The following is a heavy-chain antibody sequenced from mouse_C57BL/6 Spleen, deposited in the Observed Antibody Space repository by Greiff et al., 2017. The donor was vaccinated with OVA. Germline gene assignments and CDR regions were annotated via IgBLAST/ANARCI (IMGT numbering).Heavy chain of an antibody. V-gene: IGHV1-53*01. Sequence: QVQLQQPGTELVKPGASVKLSCKASGYTFTSYWMHWVKQRPGQGLEWIGNINPSNGGTNYNEKFKSKATLTVDKSSSTAYMQLSSLTSEDSAVYYCARSHYYYGSSSYAMDYWGQGTSVTVSS. CDR3: ARSHYYYGSSSYAMDY. D-gene: IGHD1-1*01. CDR1: GYTFTSYW. J-gene: IGHJ4*01. CDR2: INPSNGGT.